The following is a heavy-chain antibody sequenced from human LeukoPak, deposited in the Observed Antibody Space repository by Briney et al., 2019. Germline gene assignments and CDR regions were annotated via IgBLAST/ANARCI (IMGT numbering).Heavy chain of an antibody. Sequence: SGTLSLTCTVSGGSISSYYRSWIRQPPGKGLEWVGYIYYSGSTNYNPSLKSRVTISVDTSKNQFSLKLSSVTAADTAVYYCARATYYDFWSGYSPKHDAFDIWGQGTMVTVSS. CDR2: IYYSGST. V-gene: IGHV4-59*01. J-gene: IGHJ3*02. CDR3: ARATYYDFWSGYSPKHDAFDI. D-gene: IGHD3-3*01. CDR1: GGSISSYY.